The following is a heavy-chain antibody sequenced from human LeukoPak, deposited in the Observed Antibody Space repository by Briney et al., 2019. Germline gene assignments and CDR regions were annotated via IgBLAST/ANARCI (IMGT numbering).Heavy chain of an antibody. J-gene: IGHJ4*02. Sequence: GGPLRLSCAASGFTFSSYAVSWVRQAPGKGLEWVSSISGSGGSTYSADSVKGRFTISRDNSKSTLYLQMNSLRAEDTALYYCAKDRSCTNDICHGDFDYWGQGTLVTVSS. CDR2: ISGSGGST. V-gene: IGHV3-23*01. CDR1: GFTFSSYA. CDR3: AKDRSCTNDICHGDFDY. D-gene: IGHD2-8*01.